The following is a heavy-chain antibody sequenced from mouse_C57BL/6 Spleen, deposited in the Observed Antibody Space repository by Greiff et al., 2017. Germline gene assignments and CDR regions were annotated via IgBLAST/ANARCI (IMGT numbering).Heavy chain of an antibody. D-gene: IGHD2-5*01. V-gene: IGHV2-4*01. CDR2: IWSGGST. Sequence: QVQLKESGPGLVQPSQSLSITCTVSGISLTSYGVHWVRQPPGKGLEWLGVIWSGGSTDYNAAFISRLSISKDNSKSQVFFKMNSLQADDTAIYYCAKTHSNYEGFFAYWGQGTLVTVSA. CDR1: GISLTSYG. CDR3: AKTHSNYEGFFAY. J-gene: IGHJ3*01.